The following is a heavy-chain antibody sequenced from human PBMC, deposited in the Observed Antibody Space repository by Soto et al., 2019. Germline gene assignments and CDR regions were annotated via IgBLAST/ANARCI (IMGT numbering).Heavy chain of an antibody. CDR3: ARDEAAHTFDP. Sequence: QVQLVQSGAEVKKPGASVKVSCKASGYTFTSYGISWVRQAPGQGLEWMGWISPYNGNTNYAQKLQGRVTMTTDTSTSTANIELRSLRSDDTAVYYCARDEAAHTFDPWGQGILVTVSS. J-gene: IGHJ5*02. CDR2: ISPYNGNT. D-gene: IGHD6-13*01. CDR1: GYTFTSYG. V-gene: IGHV1-18*01.